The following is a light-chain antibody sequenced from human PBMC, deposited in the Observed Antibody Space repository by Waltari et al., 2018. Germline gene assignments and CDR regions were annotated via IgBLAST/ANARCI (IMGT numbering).Light chain of an antibody. CDR2: AGS. CDR1: SSDVGSYHL. CDR3: CSYAGSSTTRV. V-gene: IGLV2-23*01. Sequence: QSALTQPASVSGSPGQSITISCTGTSSDVGSYHLFSWYQQHPGKAPKLMIYAGSKRPSGVSNPFPVSKSGNAAYLAISGLQAEDEADYYCCSYAGSSTTRVFGGGTKLTVL. J-gene: IGLJ2*01.